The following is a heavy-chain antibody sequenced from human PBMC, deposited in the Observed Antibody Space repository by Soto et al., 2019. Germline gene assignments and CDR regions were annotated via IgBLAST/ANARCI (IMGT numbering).Heavy chain of an antibody. CDR1: G. J-gene: IGHJ5*02. V-gene: IGHV1-18*01. D-gene: IGHD3-3*01. CDR2: ISAYDGKT. Sequence: GRYCVQQETGQGLELMGWISAYDGKTTYAEKFQGRVTMTTDASTSTAYMELRSLRSDDTAVYYCARDPHEYWTSYWFDPWGQRTLVPVSS. CDR3: ARDPHEYWTSYWFDP.